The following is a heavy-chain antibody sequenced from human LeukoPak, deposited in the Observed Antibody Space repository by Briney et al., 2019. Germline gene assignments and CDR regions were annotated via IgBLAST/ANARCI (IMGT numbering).Heavy chain of an antibody. CDR3: ARSHWYYDILTGYYPPYYYYGMDV. CDR2: IYPGDSDT. D-gene: IGHD3-9*01. V-gene: IGHV5-51*01. CDR1: GYSFTSYW. J-gene: IGHJ6*02. Sequence: GESLKISCKGSGYSFTSYWIGWVRQMPGKGLEWKGIIYPGDSDTRYSPSFQGQVTISADKSISTAYLQWSRLKASDTAMYYCARSHWYYDILTGYYPPYYYYGMDVWGQGTTVTVSS.